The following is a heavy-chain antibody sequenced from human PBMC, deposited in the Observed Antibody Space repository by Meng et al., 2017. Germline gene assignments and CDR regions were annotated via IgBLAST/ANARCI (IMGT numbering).Heavy chain of an antibody. CDR1: WFTVSGNY. J-gene: IGHJ4*02. D-gene: IGHD6-19*01. CDR2: IYSGGST. CDR3: ARDQSSGWHFDY. V-gene: IGHV3-53*02. Sequence: EVQLVETGVGLIQPGGSLSLSCAASWFTVSGNYWSWVRQAPGKGLEWVSVIYSGGSTYYADSVKCRFTISRDNSKNTLYLQMNSLRAEDTAVYYCARDQSSGWHFDYWGQGTLVTVSS.